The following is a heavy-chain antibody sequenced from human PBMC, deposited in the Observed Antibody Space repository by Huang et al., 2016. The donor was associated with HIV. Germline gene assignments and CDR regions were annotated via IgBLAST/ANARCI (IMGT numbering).Heavy chain of an antibody. J-gene: IGHJ4*02. D-gene: IGHD3-10*01. CDR2: IKSDGSST. V-gene: IGHV3-74*01. CDR3: ARGSRQGKYYYGSGTAY. Sequence: EVQLVESGGGLVQPGGSLRLSCAASGFTFSSYWMHWVRHVPGKGLVWVVQIKSDGSSTSYADSVKGRFTISRDNAKNTLYLQMNSLRAEDTAVYYCARGSRQGKYYYGSGTAYWGQGTLVTVSS. CDR1: GFTFSSYW.